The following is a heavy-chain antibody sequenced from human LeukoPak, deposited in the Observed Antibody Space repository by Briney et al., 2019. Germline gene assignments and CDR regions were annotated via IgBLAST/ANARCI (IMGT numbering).Heavy chain of an antibody. Sequence: ASVKVSCKASGYTFTGYYMHWVRQAPGQGLEWMGWINPNSGGTNYAQKFQGRVTMTRDTSISTAYMELSRLRSDDTAVYYCARAKRIAVAGTPDAFDIWGQGTMVTVSS. CDR1: GYTFTGYY. J-gene: IGHJ3*02. CDR3: ARAKRIAVAGTPDAFDI. D-gene: IGHD6-19*01. CDR2: INPNSGGT. V-gene: IGHV1-2*02.